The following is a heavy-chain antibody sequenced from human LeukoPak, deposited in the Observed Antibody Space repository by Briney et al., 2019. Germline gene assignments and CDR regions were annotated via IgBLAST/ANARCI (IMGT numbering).Heavy chain of an antibody. CDR2: IYYSGST. CDR3: ARAIDQLLDFDY. Sequence: SETLSLTCTASGGSISSGGYYWSWIRQHPGKGLEWIGYIYYSGSTYYNPSLKSRVTISVDTSKNQFSLKLSSVTAADTAVYYCARAIDQLLDFDYWGQGTLVTVSS. J-gene: IGHJ4*02. V-gene: IGHV4-31*03. CDR1: GGSISSGGYY. D-gene: IGHD2-2*01.